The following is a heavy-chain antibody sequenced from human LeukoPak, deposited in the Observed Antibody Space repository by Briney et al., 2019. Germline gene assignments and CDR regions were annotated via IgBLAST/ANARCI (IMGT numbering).Heavy chain of an antibody. CDR3: ARSPSIVGATIDY. CDR1: GFTFSSYG. D-gene: IGHD1-26*01. CDR2: INSDGSST. Sequence: PGGSLRLSCAASGFTFSSYGMHWVRQAPGKGLVWVSRINSDGSSTSYADSVKGRFTISRDNAKNTLYLQMNSLRAEDTAVYYCARSPSIVGATIDYWGQGTLVTVSS. V-gene: IGHV3-74*01. J-gene: IGHJ4*02.